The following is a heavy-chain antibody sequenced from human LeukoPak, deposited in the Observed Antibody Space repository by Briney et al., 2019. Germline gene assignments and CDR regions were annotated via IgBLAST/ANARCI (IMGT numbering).Heavy chain of an antibody. J-gene: IGHJ6*02. CDR2: MNPNSGNT. D-gene: IGHD1-26*01. CDR1: GYTFTSYD. V-gene: IGHV1-8*01. CDR3: ARGQWELLGDYYGMDV. Sequence: ASVTVSCKASGYTFTSYDINWVRQATGQGLEWMGWMNPNSGNTGYAQKFQGRVTMTRNTSISTAYMELSSLRSEDTAVYYCARGQWELLGDYYGMDVWGQGTTVTVSS.